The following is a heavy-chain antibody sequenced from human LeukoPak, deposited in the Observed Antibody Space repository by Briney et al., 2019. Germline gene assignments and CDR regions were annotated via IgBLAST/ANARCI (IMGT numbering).Heavy chain of an antibody. D-gene: IGHD3-16*01. Sequence: GGSLRLSCAASGFTFSSYAMTWVRQAPGKGLEWVSGISPSGGTTYYADSLKGRFSISRDNSKNMVYLQMNSLRADDTAVYYCARDLSWGAFIWGQGTMVTVSS. J-gene: IGHJ3*02. CDR3: ARDLSWGAFI. CDR1: GFTFSSYA. CDR2: ISPSGGTT. V-gene: IGHV3-23*01.